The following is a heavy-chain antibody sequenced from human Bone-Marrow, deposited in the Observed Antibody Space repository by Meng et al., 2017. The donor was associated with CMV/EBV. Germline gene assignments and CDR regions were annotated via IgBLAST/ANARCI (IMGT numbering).Heavy chain of an antibody. CDR3: AGGQGYSSSWRLKHFDC. D-gene: IGHD6-13*01. CDR1: GFTFSSYA. J-gene: IGHJ4*02. V-gene: IGHV3-30*04. CDR2: ISYDGSNK. Sequence: SLKISCAASGFTFSSYAMHWVSQAPGKELEWVAVISYDGSNKYYADCVKGRFTISRDNSKNTLYLQMNSLRAEDMAVYYCAGGQGYSSSWRLKHFDCWGQGPLVTVSS.